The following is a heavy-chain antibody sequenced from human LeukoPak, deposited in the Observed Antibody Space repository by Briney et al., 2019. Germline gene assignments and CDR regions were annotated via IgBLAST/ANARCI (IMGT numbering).Heavy chain of an antibody. D-gene: IGHD3-9*01. CDR1: GGSFSGYY. J-gene: IGHJ6*02. Sequence: SETLSLTCAVYGGSFSGYYWSWIRQPPGKGLEWIGEINHSGSTNYNPSLKSRVTISVDTSKNQFSLKLSSVTAADTAVYYCARGRPLYYGILTGYPNPLYYYYGMDVWGQGTTVTVSS. CDR2: INHSGST. V-gene: IGHV4-34*01. CDR3: ARGRPLYYGILTGYPNPLYYYYGMDV.